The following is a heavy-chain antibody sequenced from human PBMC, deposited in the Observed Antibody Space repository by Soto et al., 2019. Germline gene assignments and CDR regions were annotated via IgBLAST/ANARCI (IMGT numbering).Heavy chain of an antibody. CDR1: GVSIHNSHSF. D-gene: IGHD2-21*01. CDR2: AYYSGGA. J-gene: IGHJ5*01. Sequence: SETLSLTCTVSGVSIHNSHSFWGWIRQPPGKGLEFIGTAYYSGGAHYNSSLKSRVTISVDTANNQASLRMRSLTAADTAVYYCGRVVEGATRHTDLDSWGQGTLVTVSS. CDR3: GRVVEGATRHTDLDS. V-gene: IGHV4-39*01.